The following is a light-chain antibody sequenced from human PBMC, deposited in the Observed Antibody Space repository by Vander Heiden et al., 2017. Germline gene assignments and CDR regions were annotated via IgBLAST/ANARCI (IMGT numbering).Light chain of an antibody. Sequence: AIGTTQSPSPLSASTGDRATITCRASQGISSYLAWYQQKPGQAPKLLIYAASTLQSGVPSRFSGSGSGTDFTLTSSCLQSEDFATYCCQQYYSYPLFGSGTKVDIK. CDR1: QGISSY. CDR2: AAS. CDR3: QQYYSYPL. V-gene: IGKV1-8*01. J-gene: IGKJ3*01.